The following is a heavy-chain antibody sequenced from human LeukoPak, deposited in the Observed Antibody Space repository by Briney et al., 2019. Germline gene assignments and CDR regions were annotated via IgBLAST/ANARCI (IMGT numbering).Heavy chain of an antibody. J-gene: IGHJ4*02. CDR1: GFTFNYFE. D-gene: IGHD1-26*01. CDR2: ISRSGITT. CDR3: AKMRGMPREAYHFDR. V-gene: IGHV3-48*03. Sequence: GGSLRLSCAASGFTFNYFEMNWVRQAPGKGLEWVSYISRSGITTYYADSVRGRFTISRDNAKNSLYLQMDSLRADDTAMYYCAKMRGMPREAYHFDRWGQGTLVAVSS.